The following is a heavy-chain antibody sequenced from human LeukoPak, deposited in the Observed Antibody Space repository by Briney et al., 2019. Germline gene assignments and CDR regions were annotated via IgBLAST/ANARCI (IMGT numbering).Heavy chain of an antibody. CDR2: ISGSGGST. J-gene: IGHJ4*02. CDR3: TTDVLGYCSGGSCYYFDY. D-gene: IGHD2-15*01. Sequence: GASLRLSCAASGFTFSSYAMSWVRQAPGKGLEWVSAISGSGGSTYYADSVKGRFTVSRDNSKNTLYLQMNSLKTEDTAVYYCTTDVLGYCSGGSCYYFDYWGQGTLVTVSS. V-gene: IGHV3-23*01. CDR1: GFTFSSYA.